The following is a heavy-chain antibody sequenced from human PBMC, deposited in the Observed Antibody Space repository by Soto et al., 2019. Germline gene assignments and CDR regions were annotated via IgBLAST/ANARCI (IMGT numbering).Heavy chain of an antibody. J-gene: IGHJ4*02. V-gene: IGHV3-23*01. Sequence: PGGSLRLSCAASGFFFSTYAMTWVRQAPGRGLEWVSTILHDETPFYTDSVKGRFTISRDNVRGTLYLQLNGLRVEDAAQYYCAKDLFPNSGQRYFFESWGQGTLVTVSS. CDR2: ILHDETP. D-gene: IGHD3-3*01. CDR3: AKDLFPNSGQRYFFES. CDR1: GFFFSTYA.